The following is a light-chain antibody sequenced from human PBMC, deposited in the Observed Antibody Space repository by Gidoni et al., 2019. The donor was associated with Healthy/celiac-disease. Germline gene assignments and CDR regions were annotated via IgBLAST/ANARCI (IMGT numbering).Light chain of an antibody. CDR3: QAWDSSTYVV. Sequence: SYELPQPPSVSVSPGQTASITCSGDKLGDKSACWYQQKPGQSPVLVIYQDSKRPSGIPERFSGSNSGNTATLTISGTQAMDEADYYCQAWDSSTYVVFGGGTKLTVL. CDR2: QDS. J-gene: IGLJ2*01. V-gene: IGLV3-1*01. CDR1: KLGDKS.